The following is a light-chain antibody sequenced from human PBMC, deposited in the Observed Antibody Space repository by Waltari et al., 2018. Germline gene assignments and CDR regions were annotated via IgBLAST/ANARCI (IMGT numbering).Light chain of an antibody. Sequence: IQLTQSPSSLSASVGARVTITSRARQGVNVYLAWYQQKPGKAPKLLIYAASTLQSGVSSRFSGSGSGTDFTLTINSLQPEDIATYYCQQFNASPRTFGQGTNVEIK. CDR3: QQFNASPRT. CDR2: AAS. CDR1: QGVNVY. J-gene: IGKJ1*01. V-gene: IGKV1-9*01.